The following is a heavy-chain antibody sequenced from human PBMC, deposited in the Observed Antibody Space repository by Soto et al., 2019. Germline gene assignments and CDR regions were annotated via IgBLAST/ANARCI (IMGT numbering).Heavy chain of an antibody. CDR1: GGSISSSFW. J-gene: IGHJ4*02. V-gene: IGHV4-4*02. CDR2: IYHIGIT. Sequence: HLRESGPGLVRPSGTLSLTCAVSGGSISSSFWWTWVRQAPGKGLEWIGEIYHIGITHYNPSLKSRATISVDKSTNQFSLKINSVTAADTAVYYCARDPRRYENSGNWGRGILVTVSS. D-gene: IGHD1-26*01. CDR3: ARDPRRYENSGN.